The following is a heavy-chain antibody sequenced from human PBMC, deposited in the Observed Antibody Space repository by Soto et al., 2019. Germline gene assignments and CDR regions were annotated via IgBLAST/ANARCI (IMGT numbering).Heavy chain of an antibody. CDR3: ASRGYSGYDTFDY. Sequence: EASVKVSCKASGGTFSSYAISWVRQAPGQGLEWMGGIIPIFGTANYAQKFQGRVTITADESTSTAYMELSSLRSEDTAVYYCASRGYSGYDTFDYWGQGTLVTVSS. V-gene: IGHV1-69*13. D-gene: IGHD5-12*01. CDR1: GGTFSSYA. CDR2: IIPIFGTA. J-gene: IGHJ4*02.